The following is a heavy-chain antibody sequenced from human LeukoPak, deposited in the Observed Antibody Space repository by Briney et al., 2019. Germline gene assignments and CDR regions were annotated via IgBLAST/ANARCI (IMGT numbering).Heavy chain of an antibody. J-gene: IGHJ3*02. Sequence: PGGSLRLSCAASGFTFSSYAMSWVRQAPGKGLEWVSSISGNGGNTYYADSVEGRFTISRDNSKNTLYLQMSSLRAEDTAIYYCARFRATGALVIYTTGSAAFDIWGQGTMVTVTS. CDR2: ISGNGGNT. CDR1: GFTFSSYA. D-gene: IGHD2-21*01. CDR3: ARFRATGALVIYTTGSAAFDI. V-gene: IGHV3-23*01.